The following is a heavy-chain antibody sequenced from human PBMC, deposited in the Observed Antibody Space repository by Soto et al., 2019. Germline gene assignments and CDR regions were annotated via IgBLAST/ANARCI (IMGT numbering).Heavy chain of an antibody. CDR2: ISYDGNNK. CDR1: EFTFSNYA. J-gene: IGHJ6*02. D-gene: IGHD3-10*01. V-gene: IGHV3-30*03. Sequence: PGGSLRLSCAASEFTFSNYAMHWVRQPPGKGLQWLAVISYDGNNKYYADSVEGRFTISRDNSKNTVYLQMNSLRAEDTAVYYCARGSVTMVRGVIITLDYYYYHGMDDWGQGTTVTVSS. CDR3: ARGSVTMVRGVIITLDYYYYHGMDD.